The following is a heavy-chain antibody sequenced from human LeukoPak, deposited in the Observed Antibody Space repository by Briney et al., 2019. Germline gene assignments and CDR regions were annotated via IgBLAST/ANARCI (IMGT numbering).Heavy chain of an antibody. CDR1: GYSFTSYW. CDR3: ARPGATSSFDY. CDR2: IYPGDSDT. J-gene: IGHJ4*02. Sequence: GESLQISCQGSGYSFTSYWIGWVRQMPGKGLEWMGIIYPGDSDTRYSPSFQGQVTISADKSITTAYLQWSSLQASDTAMYYCARPGATSSFDYWGQGTLVTASS. V-gene: IGHV5-51*01. D-gene: IGHD7-27*01.